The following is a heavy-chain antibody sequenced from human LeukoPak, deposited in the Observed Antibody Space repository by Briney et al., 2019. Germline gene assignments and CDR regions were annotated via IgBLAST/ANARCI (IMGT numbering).Heavy chain of an antibody. J-gene: IGHJ4*02. CDR1: GFTFSSYG. CDR3: AKDEMRYFDWLLQAFDY. V-gene: IGHV3-30*18. D-gene: IGHD3-9*01. CDR2: ISYDGSNK. Sequence: GGSLRLSCVASGFTFSSYGMHWVRQAPGKGLEWVAVISYDGSNKYYADSVKGRFTISRDNSKNTPYLQMNSLRAEDTAVYYCAKDEMRYFDWLLQAFDYWGQGTLVTVSS.